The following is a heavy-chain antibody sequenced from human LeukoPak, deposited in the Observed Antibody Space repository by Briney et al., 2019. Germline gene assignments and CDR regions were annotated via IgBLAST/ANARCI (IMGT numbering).Heavy chain of an antibody. V-gene: IGHV3-21*01. CDR3: ARDARVQKWFGELIMTKTYYFDY. CDR2: ISSSRSYI. D-gene: IGHD3-10*01. Sequence: PGGSLRLLCGVCGFIFSSYSMNWVRQAPGRGLEWVSSISSSRSYIYYADSVKGRFTISRDNAKNSLYLQMNSLRAEDTAVYYCARDARVQKWFGELIMTKTYYFDYWGQGTLVTVSS. J-gene: IGHJ4*02. CDR1: GFIFSSYS.